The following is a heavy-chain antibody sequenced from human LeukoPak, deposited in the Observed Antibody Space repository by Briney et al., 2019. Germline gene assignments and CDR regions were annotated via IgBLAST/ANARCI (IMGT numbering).Heavy chain of an antibody. D-gene: IGHD3-22*01. J-gene: IGHJ4*02. V-gene: IGHV3-9*01. CDR1: GFTFDDYA. CDR3: AKGSTYYYDSSGQAGYYFDY. CDR2: ISWNSGSI. Sequence: GGSLRLSCAASGFTFDDYAMHWVRQAPGKGLEWVSGISWNSGSIGYADSVKGRFTISRDNAKTSLYLQMNSLRAEDTALYYCAKGSTYYYDSSGQAGYYFDYWGQGTLVTVSS.